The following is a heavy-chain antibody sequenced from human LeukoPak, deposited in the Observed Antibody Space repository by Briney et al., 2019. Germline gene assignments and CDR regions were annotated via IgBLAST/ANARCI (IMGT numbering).Heavy chain of an antibody. D-gene: IGHD5-12*01. CDR2: ITAIGSTT. J-gene: IGHJ4*02. CDR3: ARELGGYDYSSFDY. CDR1: GFTLTTYT. V-gene: IGHV3-23*01. Sequence: GGSLRLSCAASGFTLTTYTIGWVRQVPGKGLEWVSLITAIGSTTYYADSVKGRFTISRDNAKNTLYLQMNSLRAEDTAVYYCARELGGYDYSSFDYWGQGTLVTVSS.